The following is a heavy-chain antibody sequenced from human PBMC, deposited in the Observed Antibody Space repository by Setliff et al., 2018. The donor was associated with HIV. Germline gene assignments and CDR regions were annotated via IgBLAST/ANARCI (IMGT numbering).Heavy chain of an antibody. Sequence: SETLSLTCIVSGGAISSRAYFWGWIRQPPGKGLEWIGSISSSGSFYYNPSLRSRVTISVDTSNNHFSLNLISVTAADQGVYYCARVPVAGANWFDPWGLGTLVTVSS. CDR3: ARVPVAGANWFDP. CDR2: ISSSGSF. CDR1: GGAISSRAYF. V-gene: IGHV4-39*02. D-gene: IGHD2-21*01. J-gene: IGHJ5*02.